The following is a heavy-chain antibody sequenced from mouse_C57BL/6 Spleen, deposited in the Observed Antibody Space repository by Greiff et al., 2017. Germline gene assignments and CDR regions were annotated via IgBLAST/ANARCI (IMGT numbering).Heavy chain of an antibody. CDR3: ARGITTVSKAMDY. Sequence: QVQLQQPGAELVKPGASVKMSCKASGYTFTSYWITWVKQRPGQGLEWIGDIYPGSGSTNYNEKFKSKATLTVDTSSSTAYMQLSSLTSEDSAVYDCARGITTVSKAMDYWGQGTSVTVSS. CDR1: GYTFTSYW. J-gene: IGHJ4*01. D-gene: IGHD1-1*01. V-gene: IGHV1-55*01. CDR2: IYPGSGST.